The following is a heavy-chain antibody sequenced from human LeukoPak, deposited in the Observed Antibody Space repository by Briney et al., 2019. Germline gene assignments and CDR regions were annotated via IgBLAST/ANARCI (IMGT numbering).Heavy chain of an antibody. V-gene: IGHV4-38-2*01. CDR1: GYSFTSGHY. D-gene: IGHD2-2*01. J-gene: IGHJ4*02. CDR2: IYHTGSA. CDR3: ARYCTSTTCILRGFDY. Sequence: TSETLSPTCSVSGYSFTSGHYWGWIRQPPGKGLEWIANIYHTGSAHYNPSLKSRVTISVDTSKNQFSLKLSSVTAADTAVYYCARYCTSTTCILRGFDYWGQGTLVTVSS.